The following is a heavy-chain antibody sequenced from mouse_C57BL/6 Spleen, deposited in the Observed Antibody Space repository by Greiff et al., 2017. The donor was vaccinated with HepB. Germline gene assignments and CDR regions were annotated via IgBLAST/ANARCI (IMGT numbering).Heavy chain of an antibody. CDR3: AREGGFTTVGYFDV. V-gene: IGHV1-66*01. D-gene: IGHD1-1*01. CDR2: IYPGSGNT. CDR1: GYSFTSYY. Sequence: QVQLQQSGPELVKPGASVKISCKASGYSFTSYYIHWVKQRPGQGLEWIGWIYPGSGNTKYNEKFKGKATLTADTSSSTAYMQLSSLTSEDSAVYYCAREGGFTTVGYFDVWGTGTTVTVSS. J-gene: IGHJ1*03.